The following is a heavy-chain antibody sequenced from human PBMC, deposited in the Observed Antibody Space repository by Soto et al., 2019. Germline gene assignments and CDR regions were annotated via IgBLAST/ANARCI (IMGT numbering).Heavy chain of an antibody. J-gene: IGHJ5*02. V-gene: IGHV3-15*01. CDR2: IKSKTDGGTT. Sequence: EVQLVESGGGLVKPGGSLRLSCAASGFTFSNACMSWLHQAPGKGLEWVGRIKSKTDGGTTDYAAPVKGRFTISRDDSKNTLYLQMNSLKTGDTAVYYWTNWFDPWGQGTLVTVSS. CDR1: GFTFSNAC. CDR3: TNWFDP.